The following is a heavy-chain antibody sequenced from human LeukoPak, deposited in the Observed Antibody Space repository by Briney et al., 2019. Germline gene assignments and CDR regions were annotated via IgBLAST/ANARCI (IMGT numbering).Heavy chain of an antibody. D-gene: IGHD6-19*01. CDR1: GFTFRSYS. Sequence: GGSLRLSCAASGFTFRSYSMNWVRQAPGKGLEWISYTDVGGDGYKYYADSVKGRFTISRDNAKNSLYLQMNSLRAEDTAVYYCARDSSGWFYFDYWGQGTLVTVSP. J-gene: IGHJ4*02. CDR3: ARDSSGWFYFDY. CDR2: TDVGGDGYK. V-gene: IGHV3-21*05.